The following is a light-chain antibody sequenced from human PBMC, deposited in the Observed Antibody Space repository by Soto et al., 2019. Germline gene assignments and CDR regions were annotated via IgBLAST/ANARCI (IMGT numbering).Light chain of an antibody. J-gene: IGKJ4*01. V-gene: IGKV1-39*01. CDR2: AAS. Sequence: DIQMTQSPSSLSASVGDRVTITCRASQSISSYLHWYQQKPGKAPKLLIYAASSLQSGVPSRFSGSGSGTEFTLTISSLQPEDFATYYWQRSFSTPLTFGGGTKVEIK. CDR1: QSISSY. CDR3: QRSFSTPLT.